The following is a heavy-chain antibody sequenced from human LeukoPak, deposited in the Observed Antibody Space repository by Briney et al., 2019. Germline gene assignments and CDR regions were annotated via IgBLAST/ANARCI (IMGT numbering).Heavy chain of an antibody. D-gene: IGHD5-18*01. CDR3: ARVSGYSYGLAN. CDR1: GFTFSSYW. Sequence: GGSLRLSCAASGFTFSSYWMTWVRQAPGKGLEWVANIKRDGSEKFYVDSVKGRFSISRDNAKNSLYLQMNSLRAEDTAVYYCARVSGYSYGLANWGQGTLVTVSS. CDR2: IKRDGSEK. J-gene: IGHJ4*02. V-gene: IGHV3-7*04.